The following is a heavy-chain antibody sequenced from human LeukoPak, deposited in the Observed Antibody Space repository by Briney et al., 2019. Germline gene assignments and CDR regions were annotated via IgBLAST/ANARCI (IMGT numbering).Heavy chain of an antibody. CDR2: INWNGGST. J-gene: IGHJ4*02. CDR1: GFTFDDYG. D-gene: IGHD3-10*01. V-gene: IGHV3-20*04. Sequence: GGSLRLSCAASGFTFDDYGMSWVRQAPGKGLEWVSAINWNGGSTGYADSVKGRFTISRDNAKNSLYLQMNSLRAEDTALYYCARRRVTVVRGVDITSYYFDYWGQGALVTVSS. CDR3: ARRRVTVVRGVDITSYYFDY.